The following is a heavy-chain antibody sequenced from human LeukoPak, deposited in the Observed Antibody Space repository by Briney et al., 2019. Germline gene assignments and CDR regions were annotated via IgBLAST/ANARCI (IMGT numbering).Heavy chain of an antibody. V-gene: IGHV3-53*01. CDR2: IYSGGST. CDR3: AREWYSSSWYDAFDI. D-gene: IGHD6-13*01. J-gene: IGHJ3*02. Sequence: GGSLRLSCAASGFTVSSNYMSWVRQAPGKGLEWVSVIYSGGSTYYADSVKGRFTISRDNSKNTLYLQMNSLRAEDTAVYYCAREWYSSSWYDAFDIWGLGTMVTVSS. CDR1: GFTVSSNY.